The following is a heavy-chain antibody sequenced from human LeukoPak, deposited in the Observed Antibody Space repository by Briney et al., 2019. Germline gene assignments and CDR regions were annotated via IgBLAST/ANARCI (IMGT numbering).Heavy chain of an antibody. V-gene: IGHV3-21*01. J-gene: IGHJ6*03. CDR1: GFTFSSYT. CDR3: ARDGDTVLTRGYYYYMDV. D-gene: IGHD4-23*01. Sequence: PGGSLRLSCAASGFTFSSYTMNWVHQAPGKGLEWVSSISSSSSYIYYVDSVKGRFTISRDNAKKSLYLQMNSLRAEDTALYYCARDGDTVLTRGYYYYMDVWGKGTTVTVSS. CDR2: ISSSSSYI.